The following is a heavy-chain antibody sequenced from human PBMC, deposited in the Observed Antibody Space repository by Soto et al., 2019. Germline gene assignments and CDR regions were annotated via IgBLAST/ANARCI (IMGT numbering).Heavy chain of an antibody. Sequence: SETLSLTCPVSGGSISSSSYYWGWIRQPPGKGLEWIGSIYYSGSTYYNPSLKSRVTISVDTSKNQFSLKLSSVTAADTAVYYCARLYEVEVVSSGWYFDYFDYWGQGTLVTVSS. J-gene: IGHJ4*02. V-gene: IGHV4-39*01. CDR2: IYYSGST. D-gene: IGHD6-19*01. CDR3: ARLYEVEVVSSGWYFDYFDY. CDR1: GGSISSSSYY.